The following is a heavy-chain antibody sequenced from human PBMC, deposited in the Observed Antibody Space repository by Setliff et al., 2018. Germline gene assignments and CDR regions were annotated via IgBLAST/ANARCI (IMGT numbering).Heavy chain of an antibody. CDR3: ATSVSWIQLVLYPQSHPEPFDY. D-gene: IGHD5-18*01. CDR2: FDPEDGET. V-gene: IGHV1-24*01. J-gene: IGHJ4*02. Sequence: GASVKVSCKVSGYTLTELSMHWVRQAPGKGLEWMGGFDPEDGETIYAQKFQGRVTMTEDTSTDTAYMELSSLRSEDTAVYYCATSVSWIQLVLYPQSHPEPFDYWGQGTLVTVSS. CDR1: GYTLTELS.